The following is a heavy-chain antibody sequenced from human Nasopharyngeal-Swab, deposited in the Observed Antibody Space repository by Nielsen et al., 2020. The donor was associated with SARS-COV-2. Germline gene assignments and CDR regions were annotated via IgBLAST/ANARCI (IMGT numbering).Heavy chain of an antibody. J-gene: IGHJ3*02. D-gene: IGHD1-14*01. CDR3: VAPEGPSDAFDI. Sequence: GESLKISCAASGFTFSSYAMSWVRQAPGKGLEWVSAISGSGGSTYYADSVKGRFTISRDNSKNTLYLQMNSLRAEDTAVYYCVAPEGPSDAFDIWGQGTMVTVSS. V-gene: IGHV3-23*01. CDR1: GFTFSSYA. CDR2: ISGSGGST.